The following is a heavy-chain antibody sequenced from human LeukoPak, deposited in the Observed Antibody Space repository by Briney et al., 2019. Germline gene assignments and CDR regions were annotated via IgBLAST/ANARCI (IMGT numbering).Heavy chain of an antibody. J-gene: IGHJ3*02. Sequence: GGSLRLSCAASGFTISSHWMTWVRQTPGKGLEWVAHINQDGSEKNCVDSVTGRFTISRDNAKNSLYLQLNSLRAEGTALYYCARGHYGLDIWGQGTMVTVSS. V-gene: IGHV3-7*01. D-gene: IGHD4-17*01. CDR1: GFTISSHW. CDR2: INQDGSEK. CDR3: ARGHYGLDI.